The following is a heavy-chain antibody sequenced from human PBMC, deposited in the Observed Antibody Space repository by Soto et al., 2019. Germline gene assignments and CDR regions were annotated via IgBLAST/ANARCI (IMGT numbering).Heavy chain of an antibody. J-gene: IGHJ5*02. CDR2: IKQDGSEK. V-gene: IGHV3-7*04. CDR3: VRPTRTVLPWFDP. Sequence: PGGSLRLSCAASGFTFSSYWMSWVRQAPGKGLEWVANIKQDGSEKYYVDSVKGRFTISRDNAKNSLYLQMNSLRAEDTAVYYCVRPTRTVLPWFDPWGQGTLVTVSS. CDR1: GFTFSSYW. D-gene: IGHD1-1*01.